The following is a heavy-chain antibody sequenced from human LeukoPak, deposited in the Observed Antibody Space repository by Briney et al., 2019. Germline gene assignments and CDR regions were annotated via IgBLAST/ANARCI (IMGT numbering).Heavy chain of an antibody. J-gene: IGHJ4*02. V-gene: IGHV3-7*01. Sequence: GGSLRLSCAASGFSFSDYWMGWVRQAPGKGLEWVANIKQDGSEKYYLDSVKGRFTISRDNAKNSLYLQMNSLRAEDTAVYFCTREAAAGIDYWGQGTLVTASS. CDR1: GFSFSDYW. CDR2: IKQDGSEK. CDR3: TREAAAGIDY. D-gene: IGHD6-13*01.